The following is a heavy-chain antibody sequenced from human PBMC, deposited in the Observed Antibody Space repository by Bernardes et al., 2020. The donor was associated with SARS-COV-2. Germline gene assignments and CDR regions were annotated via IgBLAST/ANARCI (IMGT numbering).Heavy chain of an antibody. CDR3: AKVTSGYHAPCDALDI. CDR1: GFTFDDYA. Sequence: GGSLRLSCAASGFTFDDYAMHWVRQAPGKGLEWVSLISGDGGRTYYADSVKGRFTISRDNSKNSLYLQMNSLRTEDTALYYCAKVTSGYHAPCDALDIWGQGTMVTVSP. V-gene: IGHV3-43*02. CDR2: ISGDGGRT. J-gene: IGHJ3*02. D-gene: IGHD3-22*01.